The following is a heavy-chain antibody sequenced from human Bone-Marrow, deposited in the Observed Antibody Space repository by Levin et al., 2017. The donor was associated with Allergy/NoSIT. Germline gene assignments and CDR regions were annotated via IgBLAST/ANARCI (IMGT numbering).Heavy chain of an antibody. CDR1: GLTVSRNY. V-gene: IGHV3-53*01. D-gene: IGHD2-15*01. CDR2: IYGGGST. CDR3: ASRAVVGYYYFDY. J-gene: IGHJ4*02. Sequence: GGSLRLSCAASGLTVSRNYMSWVRQAPGKGLEWVSVIYGGGSTYYADSARGRFTISRDNSKNTVYLQMNSLGVDDTAVYYCASRAVVGYYYFDYWGQGALVTVSS.